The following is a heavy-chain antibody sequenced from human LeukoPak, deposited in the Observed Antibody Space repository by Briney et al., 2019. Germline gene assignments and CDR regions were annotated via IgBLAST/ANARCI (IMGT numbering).Heavy chain of an antibody. CDR3: ASVVGGYYPPVEGFDI. CDR2: INSDGTST. D-gene: IGHD3-3*01. Sequence: SLRLSCAASGFTSSSCWMHWVRQAPGKGLVWVSRINSDGTSTNYADSVKGRFTISRDNAKNTLYLQMNSLRAEDTAVYYCASVVGGYYPPVEGFDIWGQGTMVTVSS. V-gene: IGHV3-74*01. CDR1: GFTSSSCW. J-gene: IGHJ3*02.